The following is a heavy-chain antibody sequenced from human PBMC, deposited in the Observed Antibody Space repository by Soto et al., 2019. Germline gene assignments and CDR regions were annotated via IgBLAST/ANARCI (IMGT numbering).Heavy chain of an antibody. Sequence: PSETLSLTCTVSGGSISSGGYYWSWIRQHPGKGLEWIGYIYYSGSTYYNPSLKSRVTISVDTSKNQFSLKLSSVTAADTAVYYCARVRDYGDYYYYYMDVWGKGTTVTVSS. V-gene: IGHV4-31*03. D-gene: IGHD4-17*01. CDR1: GGSISSGGYY. CDR2: IYYSGST. J-gene: IGHJ6*03. CDR3: ARVRDYGDYYYYYMDV.